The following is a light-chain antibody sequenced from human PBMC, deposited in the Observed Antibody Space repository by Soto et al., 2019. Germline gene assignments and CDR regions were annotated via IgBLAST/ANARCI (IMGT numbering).Light chain of an antibody. Sequence: QSALTQPPSASGSPGQSVTISCTGTSSDVGGYNYVSWYQQHPGKVPKLMIYELSNRPAGVTDRFSGSKSGNTASLTVSWLHAEDEADADCCSNAGSNSISVVFGGGTKLTVL. CDR2: ELS. J-gene: IGLJ2*01. CDR3: CSNAGSNSISVV. V-gene: IGLV2-8*01. CDR1: SSDVGGYNY.